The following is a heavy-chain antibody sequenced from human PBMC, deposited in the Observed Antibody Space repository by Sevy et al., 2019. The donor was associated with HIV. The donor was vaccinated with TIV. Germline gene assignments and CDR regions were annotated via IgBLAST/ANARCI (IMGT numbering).Heavy chain of an antibody. J-gene: IGHJ4*02. D-gene: IGHD6-13*01. Sequence: GGSLRLSCTASGFTFGDYCMSWVRQAPGKGLEWVSFLKSDVYGGTVNHAASVRGRFVISRDDSKTIAYLQMNDLKTEDTGVYYCTRWKAAQSIFDYWGQGALVTVSS. CDR3: TRWKAAQSIFDY. CDR2: LKSDVYGGTV. V-gene: IGHV3-49*04. CDR1: GFTFGDYC.